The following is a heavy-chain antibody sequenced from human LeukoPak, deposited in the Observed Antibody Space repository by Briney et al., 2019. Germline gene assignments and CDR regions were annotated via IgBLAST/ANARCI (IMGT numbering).Heavy chain of an antibody. Sequence: PGGSLRLSCAAPGFTVSSNYMSWVRQAPGKGLEWVSVIYSGGSTYYADSVKGRFTISRDNSKNTLYLQMNSLRAEDTAVYYCARKRRDDAFDIWGQGTMVTVSS. J-gene: IGHJ3*02. CDR1: GFTVSSNY. V-gene: IGHV3-66*01. CDR3: ARKRRDDAFDI. CDR2: IYSGGST.